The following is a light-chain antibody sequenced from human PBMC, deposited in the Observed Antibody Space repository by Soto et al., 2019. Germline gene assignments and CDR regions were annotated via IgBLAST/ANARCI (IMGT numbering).Light chain of an antibody. CDR1: QSVSSN. CDR3: QQYNNWYT. Sequence: EVVMTQSPATLSVSPGERATLSCRASQSVSSNLAWYQQKPGQAPRLLIYGASTRATGIPARFSGSGFGTESTIAISSLQSEDFAVYYCQQYNNWYTFGQGTKLEIK. J-gene: IGKJ2*01. CDR2: GAS. V-gene: IGKV3-15*01.